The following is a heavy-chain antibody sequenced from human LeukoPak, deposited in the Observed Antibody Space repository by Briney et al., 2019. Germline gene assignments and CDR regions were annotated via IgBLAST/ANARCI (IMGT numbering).Heavy chain of an antibody. CDR2: INPNSGGT. V-gene: IGHV1-2*02. J-gene: IGHJ4*02. Sequence: ALVKVSRKAAVSIFTRYFMHWVGQAPGQELDWMGGINPNSGGTNYAQTFQGRVTRTRDTSISTAYMELSRLRSDDTAVYYCARVLRYFDYWGQGTLVTVSS. CDR3: ARVLRYFDY. CDR1: VSIFTRYF. D-gene: IGHD2/OR15-2a*01.